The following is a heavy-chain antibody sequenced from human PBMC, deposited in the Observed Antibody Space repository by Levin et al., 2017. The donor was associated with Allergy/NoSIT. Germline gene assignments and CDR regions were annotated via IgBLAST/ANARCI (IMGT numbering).Heavy chain of an antibody. V-gene: IGHV4-31*03. CDR2: VYYSGST. D-gene: IGHD3-3*01. Sequence: KPSETLSLTCTVSGGSISSDGYYWSWIRQHPGKGLEWIGYVYYSGSTYYNPSLKSRVTISVDTSKNQFSLKLNSVTAADTAVYYCAREGYYDFGDWFDPWGQGTLVTVSS. J-gene: IGHJ5*02. CDR1: GGSISSDGYY. CDR3: AREGYYDFGDWFDP.